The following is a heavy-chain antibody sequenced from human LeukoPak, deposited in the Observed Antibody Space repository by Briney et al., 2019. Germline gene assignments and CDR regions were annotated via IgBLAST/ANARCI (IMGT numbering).Heavy chain of an antibody. J-gene: IGHJ3*02. Sequence: SETLSLTCTVSGGSISSGDYYWSWIRQPPGKGQEWIGYIYYSGSTYYNPSLKSRVTISVDTSKNQFSLKLSSVTAADTAVYYCATVEDYAFDIWGKGTTVTVSS. D-gene: IGHD4-23*01. CDR3: ATVEDYAFDI. V-gene: IGHV4-30-4*08. CDR1: GGSISSGDYY. CDR2: IYYSGST.